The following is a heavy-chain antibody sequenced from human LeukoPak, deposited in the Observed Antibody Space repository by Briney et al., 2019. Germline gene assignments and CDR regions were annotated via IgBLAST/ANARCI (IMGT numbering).Heavy chain of an antibody. Sequence: RRASVKVSCKASGYTFTSYGISWVRQAPGQGLEWMGWISAYNGNTNYAQKLQGRVTMTTDTSTSTAYMELRSLRSDDTAVYYCARDIVVVPAAIPPHFDYWGQGTLVTVSS. D-gene: IGHD2-2*01. V-gene: IGHV1-18*01. CDR1: GYTFTSYG. J-gene: IGHJ4*02. CDR2: ISAYNGNT. CDR3: ARDIVVVPAAIPPHFDY.